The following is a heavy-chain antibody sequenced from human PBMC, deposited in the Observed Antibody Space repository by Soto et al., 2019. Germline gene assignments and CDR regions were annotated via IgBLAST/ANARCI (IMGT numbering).Heavy chain of an antibody. CDR1: GGTFSSYA. CDR3: ARGYLWFGDLGDFDY. CDR2: IIPIFGTA. J-gene: IGHJ4*02. Sequence: SVKVSGKASGGTFSSYASSWVRQAPGQGLEWMGGIIPIFGTANYAQKFQGRVTITADESTSTAYMELRSLRSDDTAVYYCARGYLWFGDLGDFDYWGQGTLVTVSS. V-gene: IGHV1-69*13. D-gene: IGHD3-10*01.